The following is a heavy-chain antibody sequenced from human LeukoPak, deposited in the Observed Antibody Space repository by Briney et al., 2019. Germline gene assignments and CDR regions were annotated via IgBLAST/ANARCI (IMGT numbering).Heavy chain of an antibody. CDR3: AKDGGFAYDILTGYYYFDY. J-gene: IGHJ4*02. D-gene: IGHD3-9*01. CDR2: ISGSGGST. CDR1: GFTFNSYA. V-gene: IGHV3-23*01. Sequence: AGGSLRLSCAASGFTFNSYAMSWVRQAPGKGLEWVSAISGSGGSTYYADSVKGRFTISRDNSKNTLYLQMNSLRAEDTAVYYCAKDGGFAYDILTGYYYFDYWGQGTLVTVSS.